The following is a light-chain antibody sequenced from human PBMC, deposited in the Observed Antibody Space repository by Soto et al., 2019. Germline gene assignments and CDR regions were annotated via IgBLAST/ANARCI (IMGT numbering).Light chain of an antibody. CDR3: SSYTSSVTYV. CDR2: EVS. J-gene: IGLJ1*01. CDR1: SSDVGRYNY. Sequence: QSALTQPASVSGSPGQSITISCTGTSSDVGRYNYVSWYQQHPGKAPKLMIYEVSNRPSGVSNRFSGSKSGNTASLTISGLQSEDEADYYCSSYTSSVTYVFGTGTKLTGL. V-gene: IGLV2-14*01.